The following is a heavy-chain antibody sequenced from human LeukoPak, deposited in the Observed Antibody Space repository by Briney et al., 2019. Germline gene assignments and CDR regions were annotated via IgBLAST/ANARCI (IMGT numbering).Heavy chain of an antibody. V-gene: IGHV4-39*07. CDR1: GGSISSSSYY. D-gene: IGHD2-2*01. CDR3: ARNREDIVVVPAAFDY. Sequence: SETLSLTCTVSGGSISSSSYYWGWIRQPPGKGLEWIGSFFYSGSTYYNPSLNSRVTISIDTSKNQFSLKLSSVTAADTAVYYCARNREDIVVVPAAFDYWGQGTLVTVSS. CDR2: FFYSGST. J-gene: IGHJ4*02.